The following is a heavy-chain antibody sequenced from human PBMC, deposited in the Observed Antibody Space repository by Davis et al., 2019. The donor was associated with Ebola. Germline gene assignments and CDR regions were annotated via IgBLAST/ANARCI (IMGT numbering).Heavy chain of an antibody. CDR3: ARGREQWLVQYNWFDP. V-gene: IGHV3-23*01. CDR2: ISADGGST. J-gene: IGHJ5*02. D-gene: IGHD6-19*01. Sequence: GESLKISCAASGLTFSSYGMSWVRQAPGKGLEWVSSISADGGSTYYADSVKGRFTISRDNSKNTLYLQMNSLRAEDTAVYYCARGREQWLVQYNWFDPWGQGTLVTVSS. CDR1: GLTFSSYG.